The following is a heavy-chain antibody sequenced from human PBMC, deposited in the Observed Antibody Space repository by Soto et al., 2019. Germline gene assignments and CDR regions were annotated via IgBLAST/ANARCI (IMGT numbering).Heavy chain of an antibody. V-gene: IGHV1-18*01. J-gene: IGHJ6*02. CDR1: GYTFTSYG. Sequence: ASVKVSCKASGYTFTSYGISLVRQAPGQGLEWMGWISAYNGNTNYAQKLQGRVTMTTDTSTSTAYMELRSLRSDDTAVYYCARDSLWFGELSKDYYYYGMEVWGQGTTVTVS. CDR3: ARDSLWFGELSKDYYYYGMEV. D-gene: IGHD3-10*01. CDR2: ISAYNGNT.